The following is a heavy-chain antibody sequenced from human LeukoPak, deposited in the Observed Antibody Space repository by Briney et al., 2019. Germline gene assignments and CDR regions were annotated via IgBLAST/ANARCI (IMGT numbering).Heavy chain of an antibody. D-gene: IGHD3-10*01. J-gene: IGHJ6*02. CDR2: IIPIFGTA. V-gene: IGHV1-69*13. Sequence: SVKVSCKASGGTFSSYAISWVRQAPGQGLEWMGGIIPIFGTANYAQKFQGRVTITADESTSTAYMELSSLRSEDTAVYYCAREYYGSGSYYKGDYFYYGMDVWGQGTTVPSP. CDR3: AREYYGSGSYYKGDYFYYGMDV. CDR1: GGTFSSYA.